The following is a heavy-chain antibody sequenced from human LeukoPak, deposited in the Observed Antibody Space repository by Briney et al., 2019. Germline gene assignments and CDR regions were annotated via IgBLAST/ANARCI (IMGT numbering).Heavy chain of an antibody. D-gene: IGHD3-22*01. Sequence: GGSLRLSCAAAGFTFSSYAMHWVRQAPGKGLEWVAVISYDGSNKYYADSVKGRFTISRDNSKNTLYLQMNSLRAEDTAVYYCARDLGSYDSSGYPYSTFDYWGQGTLVTVSS. CDR1: GFTFSSYA. V-gene: IGHV3-30*04. CDR2: ISYDGSNK. CDR3: ARDLGSYDSSGYPYSTFDY. J-gene: IGHJ4*02.